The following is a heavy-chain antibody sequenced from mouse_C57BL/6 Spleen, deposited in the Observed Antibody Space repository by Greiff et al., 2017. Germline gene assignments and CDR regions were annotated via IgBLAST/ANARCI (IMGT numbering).Heavy chain of an antibody. CDR3: ARRGENYARDY. J-gene: IGHJ4*01. V-gene: IGHV1-81*01. CDR1: GYTFTSYG. CDR2: IYTSSGNT. Sequence: QVQLQQSGAELARPGASVKLSCKASGYTFTSYGLSWVKQRTGQGLEWIGVIYTSSGNTYYNEKFKSKATLTADKSSSQAYMELSSLTSEYSADYFCARRGENYARDYWGQGTSVTVSS.